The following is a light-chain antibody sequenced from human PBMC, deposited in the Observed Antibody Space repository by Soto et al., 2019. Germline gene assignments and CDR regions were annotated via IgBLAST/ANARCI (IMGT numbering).Light chain of an antibody. CDR1: QSVSSN. Sequence: EIVLTQSPGTLSLSPGERATLSCRASQSVSSNLAWYQQKPGQAPRLLIYDASNRATGIPARFSGSGSGTDFTLTISSLEPEDFAIYYCQQRTNWPRVTFGQGTKVDI. J-gene: IGKJ1*01. V-gene: IGKV3-11*01. CDR3: QQRTNWPRVT. CDR2: DAS.